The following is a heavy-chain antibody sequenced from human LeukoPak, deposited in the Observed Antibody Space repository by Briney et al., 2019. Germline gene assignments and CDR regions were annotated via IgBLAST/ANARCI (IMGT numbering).Heavy chain of an antibody. Sequence: GGSLRLSCAASGFTFSSYSMNWVRQAPGKGLEWVSYISSSSSTIYYADFVKGRFTISRDNAKNSLYLQMNSLRAEDTAVYYCARDRVVYGDYVLVLPFDYWGQGTLVTVSS. CDR2: ISSSSSTI. CDR3: ARDRVVYGDYVLVLPFDY. CDR1: GFTFSSYS. D-gene: IGHD4-17*01. V-gene: IGHV3-48*01. J-gene: IGHJ4*02.